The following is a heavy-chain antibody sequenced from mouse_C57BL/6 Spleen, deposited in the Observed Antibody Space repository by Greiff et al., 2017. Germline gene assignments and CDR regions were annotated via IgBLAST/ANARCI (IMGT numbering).Heavy chain of an antibody. CDR2: IFPGSGNH. Sequence: VQLQQSGAELVRPGASVKLSCKASGYTFTDYYINWVKQRPGQGLEWIARIFPGSGNHYYNEQFKGKATLTAEKSSSTAYMQLSSLTSEDSAVYFCARGGLRPGAWFAYWGQGTLVTVSA. CDR3: ARGGLRPGAWFAY. CDR1: GYTFTDYY. J-gene: IGHJ3*01. D-gene: IGHD2-4*01. V-gene: IGHV1-76*01.